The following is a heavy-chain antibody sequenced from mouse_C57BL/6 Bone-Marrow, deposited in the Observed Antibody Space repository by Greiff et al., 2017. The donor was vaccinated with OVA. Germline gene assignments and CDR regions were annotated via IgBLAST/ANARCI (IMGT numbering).Heavy chain of an antibody. V-gene: IGHV1-22*01. J-gene: IGHJ2*01. D-gene: IGHD6-1*01. CDR1: GYTFTDYN. CDR3: AREASSNYFDY. Sequence: VQLQQSGPELVQPGASVKMSCKASGYTFTDYNMHWVKQSHGKSLEWIGYINPNTGGTSYNQKFKGKATLTVNKSSSTAYMELRSLTSEDSAVYYCAREASSNYFDYWGQGTTLTVSS. CDR2: INPNTGGT.